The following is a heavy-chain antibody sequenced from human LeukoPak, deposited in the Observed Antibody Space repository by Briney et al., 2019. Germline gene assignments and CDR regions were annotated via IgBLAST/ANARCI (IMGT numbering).Heavy chain of an antibody. D-gene: IGHD3-10*01. Sequence: SETLSLTCAVYGGSFSGYYWSWIRQPPGKGLEWIGEINHSGSTNYNPSLKSRVTISVDTSKNQFSLKLSSVTAADTAVYYCARGGLLWSRNDAFDIWGQGTMVTVPS. CDR2: INHSGST. V-gene: IGHV4-34*01. CDR1: GGSFSGYY. J-gene: IGHJ3*02. CDR3: ARGGLLWSRNDAFDI.